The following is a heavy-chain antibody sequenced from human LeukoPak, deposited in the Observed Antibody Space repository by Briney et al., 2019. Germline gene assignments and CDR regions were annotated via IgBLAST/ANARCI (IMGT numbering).Heavy chain of an antibody. Sequence: GGSLRLSCAASGFTFSNYSMNWVRQAPGKGLEWVSSISSSSRSSSSSSSYIYYADSVKGRFTISRDNAKNSLYLQMNSLRAEDTAVYYCARERRSLVITTDAFDIWGQGTMVTVSS. V-gene: IGHV3-21*01. J-gene: IGHJ3*02. D-gene: IGHD3-22*01. CDR2: ISSSSRSSSSSSSYI. CDR3: ARERRSLVITTDAFDI. CDR1: GFTFSNYS.